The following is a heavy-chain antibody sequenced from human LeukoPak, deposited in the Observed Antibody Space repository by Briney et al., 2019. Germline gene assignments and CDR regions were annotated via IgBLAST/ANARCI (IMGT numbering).Heavy chain of an antibody. J-gene: IGHJ4*02. CDR3: ARADTAMDTDY. CDR1: GFTVSSNY. V-gene: IGHV3-53*01. Sequence: GGSLRLSCAASGFTVSSNYMSWVRQAPGKGLEWVSVIYSGGSTYYADSVKGRFTISRDNSKNTLYLQMNSLRAEDTAVYYCARADTAMDTDYWGQGTLVTVSS. D-gene: IGHD5-18*01. CDR2: IYSGGST.